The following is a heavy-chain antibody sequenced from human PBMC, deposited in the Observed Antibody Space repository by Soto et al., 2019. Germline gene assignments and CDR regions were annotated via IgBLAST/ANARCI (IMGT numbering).Heavy chain of an antibody. D-gene: IGHD2-2*02. J-gene: IGHJ4*02. V-gene: IGHV1-3*01. CDR3: ARDKGYCSGATCYNPLFDY. CDR2: INAGNGNT. CDR1: GYTFTTYT. Sequence: QVQLVQSGAEVKKPGASVTVSCKASGYTFTTYTMHWVRQAPGQRLEWMGWINAGNGNTKYSQRFQGRVTITRDTSARTAYMELSSLRSEDTAVYYCARDKGYCSGATCYNPLFDYWGQGTLVTVSS.